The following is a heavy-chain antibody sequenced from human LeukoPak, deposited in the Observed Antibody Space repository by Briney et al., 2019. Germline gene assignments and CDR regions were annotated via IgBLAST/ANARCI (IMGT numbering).Heavy chain of an antibody. CDR2: IWYDGSNK. CDR1: GFTFSSYG. D-gene: IGHD3-22*01. CDR3: AKEAYYYDSSGYSNWFDP. Sequence: PGRSLRLSCAASGFTFSSYGMHWVRQAPGKGLEWVAVIWYDGSNKYYADSVKGRLTISRDNSKNTLYLQMNSLRAEDTAVYYCAKEAYYYDSSGYSNWFDPWGQGTLVTVSS. V-gene: IGHV3-33*06. J-gene: IGHJ5*02.